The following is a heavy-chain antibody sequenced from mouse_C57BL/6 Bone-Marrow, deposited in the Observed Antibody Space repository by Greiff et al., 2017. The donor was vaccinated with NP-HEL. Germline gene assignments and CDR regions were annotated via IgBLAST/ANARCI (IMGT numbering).Heavy chain of an antibody. Sequence: QVQLQQPGAELVRPGTSVKLSCKASGYTFTSYWMHWVKQRPGQGLEWIGVIDPSDSYTNYNQKLKGKATLTVDTSSSTAYMQLSSLTSEDSAVYYCAPITTVVMDYWGQGTSVTVSS. J-gene: IGHJ4*01. V-gene: IGHV1-59*01. CDR1: GYTFTSYW. D-gene: IGHD1-1*01. CDR3: APITTVVMDY. CDR2: IDPSDSYT.